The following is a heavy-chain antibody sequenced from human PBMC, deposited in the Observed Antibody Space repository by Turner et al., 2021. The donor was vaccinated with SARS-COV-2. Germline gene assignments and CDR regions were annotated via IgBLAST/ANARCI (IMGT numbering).Heavy chain of an antibody. CDR2: IKSKTDGGTT. CDR3: TTVQYYYDSSAYSNDAFDI. D-gene: IGHD3-22*01. J-gene: IGHJ3*02. V-gene: IGHV3-15*01. CDR1: GFSFSKAW. Sequence: EVQLVESGGGLVKTGGSIRLSCSASGFSFSKAWMSWVRQAPGKGLEWVGRIKSKTDGGTTDYAAPVKGRFIISRDDSKNTLYLQMNSLKTEDTAVYYCTTVQYYYDSSAYSNDAFDIWGQGTMVTVSS.